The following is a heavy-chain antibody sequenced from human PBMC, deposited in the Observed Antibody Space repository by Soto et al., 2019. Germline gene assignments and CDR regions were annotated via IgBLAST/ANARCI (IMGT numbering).Heavy chain of an antibody. CDR2: ISWHSDTI. CDR1: GFTFESYA. J-gene: IGHJ4*02. Sequence: GGSLRLSCAASGFTFESYAVQWVRQAPGKGLEWVASISWHSDTIAYADAVKGRFIISRDNAKNLVFLQMNSLRLEDTAFYYCARADNRDSWGQGTLVTVSS. V-gene: IGHV3-9*01. CDR3: ARADNRDS.